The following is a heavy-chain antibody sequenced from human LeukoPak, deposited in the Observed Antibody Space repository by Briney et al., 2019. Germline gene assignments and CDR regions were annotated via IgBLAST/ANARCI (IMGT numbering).Heavy chain of an antibody. Sequence: ASVKVSCRASGYTFTSHGISWVRQAPGQGLEWMGIINPSGGSTSYAQKFQGRVTMTRDTSTSTVYMEVTSLRSEDTAVYYCARGFGGLRLKGQYFDYWGQGTLVTVSS. CDR1: GYTFTSHG. D-gene: IGHD3-10*01. CDR3: ARGFGGLRLKGQYFDY. CDR2: INPSGGST. J-gene: IGHJ4*02. V-gene: IGHV1-46*01.